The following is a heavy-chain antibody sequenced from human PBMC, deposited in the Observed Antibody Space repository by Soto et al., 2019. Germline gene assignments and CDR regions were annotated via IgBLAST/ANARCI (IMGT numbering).Heavy chain of an antibody. CDR1: VGSISSRDYY. D-gene: IGHD6-13*01. Sequence: QVQLQESGPGLVKPSQTLSLTCTVSVGSISSRDYYWSWIRQPPGKGLAWIGYIYYSGSTYYNPSLKSRVTRSSDTSQNQFSLKLSSVTAADTAVYYCDRGEDSSGWYDYWGQGTLGNVSS. V-gene: IGHV4-30-4*01. CDR2: IYYSGST. CDR3: DRGEDSSGWYDY. J-gene: IGHJ4*02.